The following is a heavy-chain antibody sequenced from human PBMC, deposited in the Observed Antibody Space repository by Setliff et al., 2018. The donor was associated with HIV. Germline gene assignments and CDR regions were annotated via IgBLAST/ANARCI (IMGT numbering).Heavy chain of an antibody. D-gene: IGHD5-18*01. CDR1: GGSMSRFY. J-gene: IGHJ2*01. Sequence: SETLSLTCTVSGGSMSRFYWTWIRQPPGKGLEWIGFVYSTGSINYSPSFRGRLTISVDTSKNQFSLRLSSVTAADTAVYYCARHQMTIAAIQPLYLRYFDLWGRGTLVTVSS. V-gene: IGHV4-59*08. CDR2: VYSTGSI. CDR3: ARHQMTIAAIQPLYLRYFDL.